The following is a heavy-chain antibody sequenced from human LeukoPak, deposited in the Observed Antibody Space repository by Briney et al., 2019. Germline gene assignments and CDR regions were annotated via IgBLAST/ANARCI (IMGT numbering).Heavy chain of an antibody. CDR3: VNLGHCSTSSCPP. J-gene: IGHJ4*02. CDR1: GLTFSIYY. V-gene: IGHV3-74*01. Sequence: GGSLRLSCAASGLTFSIYYMHWVRQAPGKGPVWVSRISSDGSSTSYADSVKGRFTVSRDNAKNTLYLQMNSLRAEDTAVYYCVNLGHCSTSSCPPWGLGALVTVSS. CDR2: ISSDGSST. D-gene: IGHD2-2*01.